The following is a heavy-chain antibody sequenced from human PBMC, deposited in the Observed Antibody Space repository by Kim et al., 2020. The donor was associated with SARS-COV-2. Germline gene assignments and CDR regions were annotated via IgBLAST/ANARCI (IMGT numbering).Heavy chain of an antibody. V-gene: IGHV3-48*02. J-gene: IGHJ4*02. Sequence: GRFTISRDNAKNSLYLQMNSLRDEDTAVYYCARASPICSSTSCYEAYFDYWGQGTLVTVSS. CDR3: ARASPICSSTSCYEAYFDY. D-gene: IGHD2-2*01.